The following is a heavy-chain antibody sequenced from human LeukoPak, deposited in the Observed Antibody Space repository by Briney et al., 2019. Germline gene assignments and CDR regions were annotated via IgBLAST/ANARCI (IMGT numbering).Heavy chain of an antibody. Sequence: PGRSLRLSCAASGFTFSSYAMHWVRQAPGKGLEWVAVTSYDGSNKYYADSVKGRFTISRDNSKNTLYLQMNSLRAEDTAVYYCARDRAMGLPDYYYGMDVWGQGTTVTVSS. J-gene: IGHJ6*02. D-gene: IGHD1-14*01. V-gene: IGHV3-30-3*01. CDR1: GFTFSSYA. CDR2: TSYDGSNK. CDR3: ARDRAMGLPDYYYGMDV.